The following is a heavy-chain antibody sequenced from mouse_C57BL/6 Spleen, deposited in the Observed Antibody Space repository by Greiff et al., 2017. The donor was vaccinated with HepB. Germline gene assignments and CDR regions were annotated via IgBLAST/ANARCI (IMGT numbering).Heavy chain of an antibody. J-gene: IGHJ2*01. CDR1: GYTFTSYW. CDR3: ARGPTAYYFDY. Sequence: QVQLQQSGAELVKPGASVKMSCKASGYTFTSYWITWVKQRPGQGLEWTGDLYPGSGSTNYNEKFKSKATLTVDTSSSTAYRQLSSLTSEDAAVYYSARGPTAYYFDYWGQGTTLTVAS. D-gene: IGHD1-2*01. V-gene: IGHV1-55*01. CDR2: LYPGSGST.